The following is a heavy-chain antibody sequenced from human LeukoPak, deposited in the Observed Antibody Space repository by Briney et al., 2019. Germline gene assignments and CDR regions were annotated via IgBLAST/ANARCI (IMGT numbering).Heavy chain of an antibody. V-gene: IGHV3-30*18. D-gene: IGHD2-15*01. CDR2: ISYDGSNK. CDR1: GFTFSSYG. J-gene: IGHJ4*02. Sequence: PGGSLRLSCAASGFTFSSYGMHWVRQAPGKGLEWVAVISYDGSNKYYADSVKGRFTISRDNSKNTLYLQMNSLRAEDTAVYYCAKDRLKIPIVVVVETDYWGQGTLVTVSS. CDR3: AKDRLKIPIVVVVETDY.